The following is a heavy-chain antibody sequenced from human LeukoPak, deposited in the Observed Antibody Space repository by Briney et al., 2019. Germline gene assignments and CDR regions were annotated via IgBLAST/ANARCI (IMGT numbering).Heavy chain of an antibody. CDR2: INHSGST. D-gene: IGHD4-23*01. CDR1: GGSFSGYY. Sequence: SETLSLTCAVYGGSFSGYYWSWLRQPPGKGLEWIGEINHSGSTNYNPSLKSRVTISADTSKNQFSLKLSSVTAADTAVYYCARTRDYGGNSLDFDYWGQGTLVTVSS. J-gene: IGHJ4*02. V-gene: IGHV4-34*01. CDR3: ARTRDYGGNSLDFDY.